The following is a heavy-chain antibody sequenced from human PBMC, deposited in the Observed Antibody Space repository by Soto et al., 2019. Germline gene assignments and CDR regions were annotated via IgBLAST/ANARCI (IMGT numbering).Heavy chain of an antibody. V-gene: IGHV3-7*01. D-gene: IGHD3-10*01. CDR3: ARESLWFGDRYYMAV. CDR2: IKQDGSEK. J-gene: IGHJ6*03. CDR1: GFTFSSYW. Sequence: EVQLVESGGSLVQPGGSLRLSCAASGFTFSSYWMSWVRQAPGKGLEWVANIKQDGSEKYYVDSVKGRFTISRDNAKNSLYVKMNSVRAEDTAVYYCARESLWFGDRYYMAVGGKGPTVTVSS.